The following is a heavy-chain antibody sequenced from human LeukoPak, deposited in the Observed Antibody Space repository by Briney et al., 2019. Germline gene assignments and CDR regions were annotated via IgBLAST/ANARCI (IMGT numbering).Heavy chain of an antibody. CDR1: GYTFTGYD. V-gene: IGHV1-2*02. CDR3: ARVDTTTVTTYGAFDI. J-gene: IGHJ3*02. Sequence: ASVKVSCKASGYTFTGYDMHWVRRAPGQGLEWIGWINPNSGGTNYAQQFQGRVTMTRDTSISTAYMELSRLRSDDTAMYYCARVDTTTVTTYGAFDIWGQGTMVTVSS. D-gene: IGHD4-17*01. CDR2: INPNSGGT.